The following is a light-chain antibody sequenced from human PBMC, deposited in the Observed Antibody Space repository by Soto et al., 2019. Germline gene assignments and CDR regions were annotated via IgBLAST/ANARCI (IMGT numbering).Light chain of an antibody. Sequence: IEMTQSPSSVSASVGDRVTITCRAGQGISSYLAWYQQKPGKAPKLLIYAASTLQSGVPSRFSGSGSGTDFTLTISCLQSEDFATYYCQQLRMYPSTFGGGTKVDIK. J-gene: IGKJ4*01. CDR3: QQLRMYPST. V-gene: IGKV1-8*01. CDR2: AAS. CDR1: QGISSY.